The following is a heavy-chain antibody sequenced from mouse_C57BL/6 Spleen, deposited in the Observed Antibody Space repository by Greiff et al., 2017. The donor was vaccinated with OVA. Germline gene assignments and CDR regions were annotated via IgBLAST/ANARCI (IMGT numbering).Heavy chain of an antibody. J-gene: IGHJ2*01. CDR3: ARGNYGSSYGGVYYFDY. D-gene: IGHD1-1*01. Sequence: VQLQQPGAELVMPGASVKLSCKASGYTFTSYWMHWVKQRPGQGLEWIGEIDPSDSYTNYNQKFKGKSTLTVDKSSSTAYMQLSSLTSEDSAVYYCARGNYGSSYGGVYYFDYWGQGTTLTGSS. V-gene: IGHV1-69*01. CDR2: IDPSDSYT. CDR1: GYTFTSYW.